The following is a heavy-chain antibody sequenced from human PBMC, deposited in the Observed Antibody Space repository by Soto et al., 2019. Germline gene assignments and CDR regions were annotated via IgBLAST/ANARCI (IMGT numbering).Heavy chain of an antibody. CDR2: INPSGGST. D-gene: IGHD2-15*01. V-gene: IGHV1-46*01. CDR1: GYTFTSYY. Sequence: ASVKVSCKASGYTFTSYYIHWVRQAPGQGLEWMGIINPSGGSTSYAQKFQGRVTMTRDTSTSTVYMELSSLRSEDTAVYYCAREKEVVVAVKYYYYGMDVWGQGTTITVSS. J-gene: IGHJ6*02. CDR3: AREKEVVVAVKYYYYGMDV.